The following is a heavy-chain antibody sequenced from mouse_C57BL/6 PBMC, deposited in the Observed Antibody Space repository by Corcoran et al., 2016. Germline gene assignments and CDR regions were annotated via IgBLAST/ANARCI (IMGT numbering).Heavy chain of an antibody. D-gene: IGHD1-1*01. Sequence: QVTLKESGHGLLQSSQTLSLPCSFSGFSLSTSGMGVSWIRQPSGKGLEWLAHIYWDDDKRYNPSLKSRLTISKDTSRNQVFLKITSVDTADTATYYCARRASSLLGGYAMDYWGQGTSVTVSS. CDR3: ARRASSLLGGYAMDY. V-gene: IGHV8-12*01. J-gene: IGHJ4*01. CDR1: GFSLSTSGMG. CDR2: IYWDDDK.